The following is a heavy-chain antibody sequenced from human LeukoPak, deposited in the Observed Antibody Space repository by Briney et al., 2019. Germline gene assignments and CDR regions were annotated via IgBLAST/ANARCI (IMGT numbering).Heavy chain of an antibody. CDR3: ARGSLYWYFDL. J-gene: IGHJ2*01. CDR2: IYDSGSP. Sequence: SETLSLTCAVYGGSFSGYYWSWIRQPPGKGLEWIGYIYDSGSPNYNPSLKSRVTISVDTSKNQFSLKLSSVTAADTAVYYCARGSLYWYFDLWGRGTLVTVSS. V-gene: IGHV4-59*01. CDR1: GGSFSGYY.